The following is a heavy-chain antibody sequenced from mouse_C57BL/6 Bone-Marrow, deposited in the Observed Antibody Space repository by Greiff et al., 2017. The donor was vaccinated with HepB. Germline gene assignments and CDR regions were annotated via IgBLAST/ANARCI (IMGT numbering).Heavy chain of an antibody. V-gene: IGHV5-9-1*02. CDR2: ISSGGDYI. CDR3: TRDQGLDYSNYCFDY. Sequence: DVMLVESGEGLVKPGGSLKLSCAASGFTFSSYAMSWVRQTPEKRLEWVAYISSGGDYIYYADTVKGRFTISRDNARNTLYLQMSSLKSEDTAMYYCTRDQGLDYSNYCFDYWGQGTTLTVSS. D-gene: IGHD2-5*01. CDR1: GFTFSSYA. J-gene: IGHJ2*01.